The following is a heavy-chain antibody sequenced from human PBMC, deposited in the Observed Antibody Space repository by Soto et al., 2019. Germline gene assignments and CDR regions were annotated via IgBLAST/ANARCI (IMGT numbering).Heavy chain of an antibody. V-gene: IGHV1-58*01. CDR1: GFTFTSSA. CDR3: AAPYYDFWSGYYNAYYYYYGMDV. J-gene: IGHJ6*02. D-gene: IGHD3-3*01. Sequence: QMQLVQSGPEVKKPGTSVKVSCKASGFTFTSSAVQWVRQARGQRLEWIGWIVVGSGNTNYAQKFQERVTITRDMSTSTAYMELSSLRSEDTAVYYCAAPYYDFWSGYYNAYYYYYGMDVWGQGTTVTVSS. CDR2: IVVGSGNT.